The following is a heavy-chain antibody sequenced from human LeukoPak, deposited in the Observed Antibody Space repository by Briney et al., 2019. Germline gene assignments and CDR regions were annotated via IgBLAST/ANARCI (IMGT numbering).Heavy chain of an antibody. J-gene: IGHJ5*02. Sequence: PGGSLRLSCAASGFTFSSYGMHWVRQAPGKGLEWVSSISSSSNYIYYADSVKGRFTISRDNAKNSLYLQMNSLRAEDTAVYYCARERFDYDSSGYYYVRWFDPWGQGTLVTVSS. CDR1: GFTFSSYG. D-gene: IGHD3-22*01. CDR2: ISSSSNYI. CDR3: ARERFDYDSSGYYYVRWFDP. V-gene: IGHV3-21*01.